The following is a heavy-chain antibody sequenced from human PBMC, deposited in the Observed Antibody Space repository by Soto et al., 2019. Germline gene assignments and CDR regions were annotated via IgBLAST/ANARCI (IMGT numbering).Heavy chain of an antibody. D-gene: IGHD3-22*01. CDR3: ARGGYYYDSSGYYRVMDY. Sequence: QVQLRESGPGLVKPSETLSLTCTVSGGSISSYYWSWIRQPPGKGLEWIGYIYYSGSTNYNPSLKSRVTISVDTSKNQFSLKLSSVTAADTAVYYCARGGYYYDSSGYYRVMDYWGQGTLVTVSS. V-gene: IGHV4-59*01. CDR1: GGSISSYY. CDR2: IYYSGST. J-gene: IGHJ4*02.